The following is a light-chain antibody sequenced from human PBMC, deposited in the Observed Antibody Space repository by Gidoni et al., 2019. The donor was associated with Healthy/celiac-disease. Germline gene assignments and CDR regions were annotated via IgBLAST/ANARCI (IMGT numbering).Light chain of an antibody. V-gene: IGLV3-21*02. Sequence: AHRQTATITCRGKNIEIKRVPCDQQKPSQTPVLVVYDDNDRPAGSPGQFSGSNSGNTATLTISRVEAGDEADYYCQVWDSSTDHVVFGGGTKLTVL. CDR1: NIEIKR. CDR3: QVWDSSTDHVV. J-gene: IGLJ2*01. CDR2: DDN.